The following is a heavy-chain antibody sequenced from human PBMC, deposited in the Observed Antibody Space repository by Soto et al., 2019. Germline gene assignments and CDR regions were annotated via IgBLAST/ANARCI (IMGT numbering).Heavy chain of an antibody. Sequence: QVQLVESGGGEVQPGRSLTISCAASGFTFSTYGMHWVRQPPGKGREGWAVISYDGINKFYSDSVKGRFTISRDNFKNTLTLKMNSLRADDTAVYSCAKDLQSYGDYDYYCYGMDVWGLGTRVTVSS. D-gene: IGHD4-17*01. CDR1: GFTFSTYG. J-gene: IGHJ6*02. V-gene: IGHV3-30*18. CDR2: ISYDGINK. CDR3: AKDLQSYGDYDYYCYGMDV.